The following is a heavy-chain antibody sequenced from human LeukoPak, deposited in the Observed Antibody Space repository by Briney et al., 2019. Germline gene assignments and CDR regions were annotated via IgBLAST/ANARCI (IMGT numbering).Heavy chain of an antibody. V-gene: IGHV3-74*01. CDR2: IESDGGRT. CDR1: GFTFSTSW. D-gene: IGHD2-2*01. CDR3: ARVGHCSSTACFIDY. Sequence: GGSLRLSCAASGFTFSTSWMHWVRQAPGKGLVWVSRIESDGGRTDYADSLKGRFTISRDNAKNTLYLEMNSLRAEDTAVYYCARVGHCSSTACFIDYWGQGTLVTASS. J-gene: IGHJ4*02.